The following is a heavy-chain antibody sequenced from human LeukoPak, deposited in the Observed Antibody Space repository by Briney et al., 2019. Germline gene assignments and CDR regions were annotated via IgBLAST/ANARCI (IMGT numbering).Heavy chain of an antibody. V-gene: IGHV3-9*01. J-gene: IGHJ5*02. CDR3: AKDRGSSWYLGWFDP. Sequence: GGSLRLSCAASGFTFDDYAMHWVRQAPGKGLEWVSGISWNSGSIGYADSVKGRFTISRENAKNSLYLQMNSLRAEDTALYYCAKDRGSSWYLGWFDPWGQGTLVTVSS. CDR2: ISWNSGSI. D-gene: IGHD6-13*01. CDR1: GFTFDDYA.